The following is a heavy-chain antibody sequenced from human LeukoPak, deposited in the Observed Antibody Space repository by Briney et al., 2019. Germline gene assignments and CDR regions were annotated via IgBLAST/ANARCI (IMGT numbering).Heavy chain of an antibody. V-gene: IGHV4-31*03. CDR2: IYYSGST. CDR3: ARSLTGSFDY. D-gene: IGHD3-9*01. J-gene: IGHJ4*02. Sequence: SQTLSLTCTVSGDSISSGGYYWSWIRQHPGKGLEWIGYIYYSGSTYYNPSLKSRVTISVDTSKNQFSLKLSSVTAADTAVYYCARSLTGSFDYWGQGTLVTVSS. CDR1: GDSISSGGYY.